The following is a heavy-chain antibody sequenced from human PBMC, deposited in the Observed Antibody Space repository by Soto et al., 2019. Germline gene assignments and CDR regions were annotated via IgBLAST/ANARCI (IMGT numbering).Heavy chain of an antibody. D-gene: IGHD6-19*01. CDR2: INPNSGGT. CDR3: ATDRNVRWLVRDAFDI. Sequence: AAVKVSCKASGYTFTGHYMHGVRQAPLQGIEWMGWINPNSGGTKYAQKFQGRVTMTRDTSISTAYMDLSRLTSDDTAVYYCATDRNVRWLVRDAFDIWGQGTMVTVSS. J-gene: IGHJ3*02. V-gene: IGHV1-2*02. CDR1: GYTFTGHY.